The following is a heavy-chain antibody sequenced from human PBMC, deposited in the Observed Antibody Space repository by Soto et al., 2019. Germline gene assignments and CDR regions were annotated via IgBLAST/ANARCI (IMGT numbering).Heavy chain of an antibody. CDR1: GGSISSYY. CDR2: IYYSGST. CDR3: ARGGYSYGHTTYYYYGMDV. Sequence: PSETLSLTCTVSGGSISSYYWSWIRQPPGKGLEWIGCIYYSGSTNYNPSLKSRVTISVDTSKNQFSLKLSSVTAADTAVYYCARGGYSYGHTTYYYYGMDVWGQGTKVTVSS. J-gene: IGHJ6*02. V-gene: IGHV4-59*01. D-gene: IGHD5-18*01.